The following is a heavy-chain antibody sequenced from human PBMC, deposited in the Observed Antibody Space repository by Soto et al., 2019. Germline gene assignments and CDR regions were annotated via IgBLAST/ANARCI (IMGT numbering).Heavy chain of an antibody. J-gene: IGHJ2*01. CDR3: AKDARRGRTAHWYFDL. CDR2: ISYDGSNK. D-gene: IGHD4-17*01. V-gene: IGHV3-30*18. CDR1: GFTFSSYG. Sequence: GGSLRLSCAASGFTFSSYGMHWVRQAPGKGLEWVAVISYDGSNKYYADSVKGRFTISRDNSKNTLYLQMNSLRAEDTAVYYCAKDARRGRTAHWYFDLWGRGTLVTVSS.